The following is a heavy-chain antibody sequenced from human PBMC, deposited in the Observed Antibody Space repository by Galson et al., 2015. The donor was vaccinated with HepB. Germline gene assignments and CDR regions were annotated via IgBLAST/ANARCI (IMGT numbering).Heavy chain of an antibody. CDR3: ASKDAYSFAY. J-gene: IGHJ4*02. D-gene: IGHD5-24*01. CDR1: GFTFSSYV. V-gene: IGHV3-23*01. CDR2: INGGGGNT. Sequence: SLRLSCAASGFTFSSYVMSWVRQAPGKGLKWVSSINGGGGNTYYADSAKGRFTISRDNSKNTLYLQVNSLRAEDTAVYYCASKDAYSFAYWGQGPLVTVSS.